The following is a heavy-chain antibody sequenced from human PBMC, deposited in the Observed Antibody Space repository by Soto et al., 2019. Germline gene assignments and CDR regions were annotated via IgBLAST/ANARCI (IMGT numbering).Heavy chain of an antibody. CDR3: TSLITYSSGWYDGY. Sequence: EVQLVESGGGLVQPGGSLKLSCAASGFIFSGSAMHWVRQASGKGLEWVGRIRSKANSYATAYAASVKGRFTISRDDSKNTAYLQMNSLKTEDTAVYYCTSLITYSSGWYDGYWGQGTLVTVSS. D-gene: IGHD6-19*01. CDR1: GFIFSGSA. J-gene: IGHJ4*02. CDR2: IRSKANSYAT. V-gene: IGHV3-73*01.